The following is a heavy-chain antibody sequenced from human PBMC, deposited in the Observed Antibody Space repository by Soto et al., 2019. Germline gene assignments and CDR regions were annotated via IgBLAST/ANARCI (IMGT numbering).Heavy chain of an antibody. CDR3: AKYYYGSSGAFDI. D-gene: IGHD3-10*01. V-gene: IGHV3-33*06. J-gene: IGHJ3*02. Sequence: LRLSCAASGFTFSSYGMHWVRQAPGKGLEWVAVIWYDGSNKYYADSVKGRFTISRDNSKNTLYLQMNSLRAEDTAVYYCAKYYYGSSGAFDIWGQGTMVTVSS. CDR1: GFTFSSYG. CDR2: IWYDGSNK.